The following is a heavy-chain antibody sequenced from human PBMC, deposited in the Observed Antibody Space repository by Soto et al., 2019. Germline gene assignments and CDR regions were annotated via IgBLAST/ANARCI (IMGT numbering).Heavy chain of an antibody. V-gene: IGHV3-30-3*01. CDR1: GFTFGSYA. D-gene: IGHD2-8*01. CDR2: ISYDGSNK. CDR3: AREYCTNGVCYHYYYYGMDV. Sequence: PVGSLRLSCAASGFTFGSYAMHWVRQAPGKGLEWVAVISYDGSNKYYADSVKGRFTISRDNSKNTLYLQMNSLRAEDTAVYYCAREYCTNGVCYHYYYYGMDVWGQGTTVTVSS. J-gene: IGHJ6*02.